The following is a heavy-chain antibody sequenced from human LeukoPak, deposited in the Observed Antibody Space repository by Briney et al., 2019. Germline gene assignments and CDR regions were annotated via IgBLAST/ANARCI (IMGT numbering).Heavy chain of an antibody. Sequence: SVKVSCKASGGTFSSYAISWVRQAPGQGLEWMGGIIPIFGTANYAQKFQGRVTITTDESTSTAYMELSSLSSEDTAVYYCASAVFYFHHYYGMDVWGQGTTVTVSS. J-gene: IGHJ6*02. D-gene: IGHD2/OR15-2a*01. CDR2: IIPIFGTA. V-gene: IGHV1-69*05. CDR1: GGTFSSYA. CDR3: ASAVFYFHHYYGMDV.